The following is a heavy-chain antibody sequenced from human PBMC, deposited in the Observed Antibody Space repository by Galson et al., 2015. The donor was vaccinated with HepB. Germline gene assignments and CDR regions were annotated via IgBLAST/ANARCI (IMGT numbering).Heavy chain of an antibody. J-gene: IGHJ3*02. CDR3: ARDPGIAAAGPRAFDI. CDR1: GFTFSSYS. D-gene: IGHD6-13*01. CDR2: ISSSSSYI. V-gene: IGHV3-21*01. Sequence: SLRLSCAASGFTFSSYSMNWVRQAPGKGLEWVSSISSSSSYIYYADSVKGRFTISRDNAKNSLYLQMNSLRAEDTAVYYCARDPGIAAAGPRAFDIWGQGTMVTVSS.